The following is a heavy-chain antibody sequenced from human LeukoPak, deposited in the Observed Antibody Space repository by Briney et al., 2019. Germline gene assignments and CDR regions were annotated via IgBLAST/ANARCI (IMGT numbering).Heavy chain of an antibody. CDR3: ARDLSGSYYRPYNWFDP. D-gene: IGHD1-26*01. J-gene: IGHJ5*02. V-gene: IGHV4-34*01. CDR1: IDSFSNYH. Sequence: SETLSLTCAVYIDSFSNYHWNWIRQTPAKGMEWIGEVNESGGTNISPSLRSRVILSVDTSKNQFSLKLISVTVADTAIYYCARDLSGSYYRPYNWFDPWGQGTLVTVSS. CDR2: VNESGGT.